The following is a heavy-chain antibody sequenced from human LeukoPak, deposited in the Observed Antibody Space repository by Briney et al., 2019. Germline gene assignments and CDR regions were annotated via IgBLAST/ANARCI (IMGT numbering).Heavy chain of an antibody. J-gene: IGHJ4*02. CDR2: IYLGGKT. CDR1: GGSISSANW. Sequence: NPSGTLSLTCAVSGGSISSANWWSWVRQPPGKGLEWIGEIYLGGKTNYNPSLKSRVTISIDTSKNQFSLKLISVTAADTALYYCVRHMATPGTRGFDSWGQGTLVTVSS. CDR3: VRHMATPGTRGFDS. D-gene: IGHD5-24*01. V-gene: IGHV4-4*02.